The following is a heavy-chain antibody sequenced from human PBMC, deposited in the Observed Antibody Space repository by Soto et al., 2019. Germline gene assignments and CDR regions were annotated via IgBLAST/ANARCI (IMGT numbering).Heavy chain of an antibody. Sequence: QVQLQESGPGLVKPSQTLSLTCTVSGGSIRSGGYYWSWIRQHPGKGLEWIGYIYYSGSTYYNPSLKSRVTISVHTSKYQFSLKLSSVSAADTAVYYCARVERFFEWFPRGEFDPWGQGTLVTVSS. V-gene: IGHV4-31*03. CDR1: GGSIRSGGYY. CDR3: ARVERFFEWFPRGEFDP. CDR2: IYYSGST. J-gene: IGHJ5*02. D-gene: IGHD3-3*01.